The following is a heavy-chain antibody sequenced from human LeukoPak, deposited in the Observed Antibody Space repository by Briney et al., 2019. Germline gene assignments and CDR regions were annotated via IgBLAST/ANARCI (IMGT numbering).Heavy chain of an antibody. J-gene: IGHJ2*01. V-gene: IGHV3-48*01. D-gene: IGHD3-3*01. Sequence: PGGSLRLSCAASGFSFSSYSMNWVRQAPGKGLEWVSYITPGSNTIYYADSVKGRFTISRDNAENSLYLQMNSLRAEDTAVYYCARVVAGDFWSGYRWYFDLWGRGTLVTVSS. CDR3: ARVVAGDFWSGYRWYFDL. CDR1: GFSFSSYS. CDR2: ITPGSNTI.